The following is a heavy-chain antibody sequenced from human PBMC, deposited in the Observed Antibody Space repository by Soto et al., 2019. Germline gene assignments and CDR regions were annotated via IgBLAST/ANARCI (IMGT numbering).Heavy chain of an antibody. CDR3: VKDWSRNWLDP. CDR2: ISGSGGST. Sequence: GESLKISCAASGFTFSSYAMSWVRQGPGKGLEWVSGISGSGGSTYYADSVKGRFTISRDNSKNTVFLQMNSLRAEDTAVYYCVKDWSRNWLDPWGQGTLVTVSS. D-gene: IGHD3-3*01. V-gene: IGHV3-23*01. J-gene: IGHJ5*02. CDR1: GFTFSSYA.